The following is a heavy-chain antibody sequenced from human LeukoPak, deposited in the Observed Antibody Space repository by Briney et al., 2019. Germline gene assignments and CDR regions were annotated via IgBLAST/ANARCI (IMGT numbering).Heavy chain of an antibody. V-gene: IGHV3-33*08. D-gene: IGHD4-17*01. CDR3: ARGAHYGDYNNWFDP. CDR1: GFTFSSYG. Sequence: GGSLRLSCAASGFTFSSYGMHWVRQAPGKGLEWVAVIWYDGSNKYHADSVKGRFTISRDNSKNTLYLQMNSLRAEDTAVYYCARGAHYGDYNNWFDPWGQGTLVTVSS. J-gene: IGHJ5*02. CDR2: IWYDGSNK.